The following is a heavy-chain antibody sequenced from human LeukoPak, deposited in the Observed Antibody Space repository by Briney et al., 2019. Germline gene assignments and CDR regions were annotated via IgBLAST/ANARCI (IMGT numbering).Heavy chain of an antibody. D-gene: IGHD2-21*01. V-gene: IGHV3-74*01. J-gene: IGHJ6*02. Sequence: GGSLRLSCTASGFTFSTYWMHWVRQAPGKGLVWVAQINGDGSDTSYADSMKGRFTISRDNTKNTLYLHINSLRAEDTAVFYCVRGAYYFYGLDVWGQGTTVTASS. CDR2: INGDGSDT. CDR3: VRGAYYFYGLDV. CDR1: GFTFSTYW.